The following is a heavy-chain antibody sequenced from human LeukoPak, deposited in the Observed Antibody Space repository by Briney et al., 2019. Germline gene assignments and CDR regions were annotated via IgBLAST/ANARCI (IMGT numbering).Heavy chain of an antibody. V-gene: IGHV3-30*02. J-gene: IGHJ6*03. CDR3: ANRGYSYGYHYYYMDV. CDR1: GFTFSDYD. Sequence: GGSLRLSCAASGFTFSDYDMHWVRQAPGKGLEWVTFIQYDATNKYYADSVKGRFTISRDNSKNTLYLQMNSLRPEDTAVYYCANRGYSYGYHYYYMDVWGKGTTVTVSS. D-gene: IGHD5-18*01. CDR2: IQYDATNK.